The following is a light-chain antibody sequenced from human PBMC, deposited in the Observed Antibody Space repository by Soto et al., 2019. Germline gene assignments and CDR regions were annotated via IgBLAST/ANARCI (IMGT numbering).Light chain of an antibody. CDR1: SSNIGAGYD. CDR3: QSYDSSLSGVL. V-gene: IGLV1-40*01. CDR2: GNI. J-gene: IGLJ2*01. Sequence: QAVVTQPPSVSGAPGQRVTISCTGSSSNIGAGYDIHWYQQLPGTAPKLLIYGNINRPSGVPDRFSGSKSGTSASLAITGLQAEDEADYYCQSYDSSLSGVLFGGGTKVTVL.